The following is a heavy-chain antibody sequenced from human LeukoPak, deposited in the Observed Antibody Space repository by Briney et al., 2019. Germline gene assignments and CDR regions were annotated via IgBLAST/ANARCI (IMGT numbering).Heavy chain of an antibody. CDR3: ARQAQDGTGNYFDP. D-gene: IGHD1-1*01. J-gene: IGHJ5*02. Sequence: SETLSLTCTVSGGSISGHYWSWVRQSPGRGLEWVGNIWTSGITKYNPSLKSRVTILIDTSKSHVYLKVRSMTAADTAVYYCARQAQDGTGNYFDPGGQGTLVTVSS. CDR2: IWTSGIT. V-gene: IGHV4-4*09. CDR1: GGSISGHY.